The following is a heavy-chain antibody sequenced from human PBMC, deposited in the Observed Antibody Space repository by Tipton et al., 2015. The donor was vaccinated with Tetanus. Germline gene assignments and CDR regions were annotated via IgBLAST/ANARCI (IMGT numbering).Heavy chain of an antibody. D-gene: IGHD3-10*01. J-gene: IGHJ3*02. CDR3: ARTGVLCEKGAKTDAFDI. Sequence: TLSLTCSVFGGSFSGHYWSWIRQPPGKGLGWIGEINHSGNTRYSPSLKSRVTISVDKSEGQFSLNLRSVTAADTAVFYCARTGVLCEKGAKTDAFDIWGQGTVVTVSS. CDR1: GGSFSGHY. CDR2: INHSGNT. V-gene: IGHV4-34*01.